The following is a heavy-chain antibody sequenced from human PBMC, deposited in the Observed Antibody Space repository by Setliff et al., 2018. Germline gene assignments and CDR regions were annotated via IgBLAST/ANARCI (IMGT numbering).Heavy chain of an antibody. CDR2: MYYSGST. J-gene: IGHJ4*02. Sequence: SETLSLTCSVSGGSISSGSYYWGWIRQSPGKGLEWIGSMYYSGSTYYNPSLKGRVTLSVDTTKNQFSLKLTSMTAADTAVYYCRLWSHNYQNDYWGQGTLVTVSS. CDR1: GGSISSGSYY. CDR3: RLWSHNYQNDY. V-gene: IGHV4-39*07. D-gene: IGHD3-16*01.